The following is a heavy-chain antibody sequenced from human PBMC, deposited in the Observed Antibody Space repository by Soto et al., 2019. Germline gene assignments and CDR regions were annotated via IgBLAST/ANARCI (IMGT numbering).Heavy chain of an antibody. Sequence: LSLTCTVSGGSMNSYYWSWIRQPAGKGLEWIGRLYVSGTTNYNPSLNSRVTMSVDTSKSQFSLKLRFVTAADTAVYYCARGTTGQDDYWGQGTLVTVSS. CDR1: GGSMNSYY. J-gene: IGHJ4*02. CDR3: ARGTTGQDDY. D-gene: IGHD1-7*01. V-gene: IGHV4-4*07. CDR2: LYVSGTT.